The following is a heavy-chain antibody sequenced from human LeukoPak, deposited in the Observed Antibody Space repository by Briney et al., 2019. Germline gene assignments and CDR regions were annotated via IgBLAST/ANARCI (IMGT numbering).Heavy chain of an antibody. CDR1: GYTFTGYY. D-gene: IGHD3-10*01. J-gene: IGHJ6*03. V-gene: IGHV1-2*02. Sequence: GASVKVSCKASGYTFTGYYMHWVRQAPGQGLEWMGWINPNSGGTNYAQKFQGRVTMTRDTSISTAYMELSRLRSDDTAVYYCARPSRGFGDYCYYYMDVWGKGTTVTVSS. CDR2: INPNSGGT. CDR3: ARPSRGFGDYCYYYMDV.